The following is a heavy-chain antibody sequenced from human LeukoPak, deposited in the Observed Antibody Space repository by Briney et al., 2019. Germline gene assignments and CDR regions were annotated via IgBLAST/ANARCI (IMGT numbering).Heavy chain of an antibody. J-gene: IGHJ6*02. D-gene: IGHD3-10*01. CDR2: IHDSGSA. CDR3: ARTYGSGSPRYYGMDV. V-gene: IGHV4-59*01. Sequence: SETLSPTCAVSGASMSNYFWSWIRQPPGKGLEWIGYIHDSGSANYNPSLTSRLTISVDRSKNLFSLKLKSVTAADTAVYYCARTYGSGSPRYYGMDVWGQGTMVTVSS. CDR1: GASMSNYF.